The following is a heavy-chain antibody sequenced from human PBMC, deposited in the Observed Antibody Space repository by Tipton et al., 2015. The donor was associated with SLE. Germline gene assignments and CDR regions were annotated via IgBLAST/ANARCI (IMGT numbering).Heavy chain of an antibody. CDR1: GFTFDDYT. CDR3: AKDGARGYYYYGMDV. CDR2: ISWDGGST. V-gene: IGHV3-43*01. Sequence: SLRLSCAASGFTFDDYTMHWVRQAPGKGLEWVSLISWDGGSTYYADSVKGRFTISRDNSKNTLYLQMNSLRAEDTAVYYCAKDGARGYYYYGMDVWGQGPTVPVSS. J-gene: IGHJ6*02.